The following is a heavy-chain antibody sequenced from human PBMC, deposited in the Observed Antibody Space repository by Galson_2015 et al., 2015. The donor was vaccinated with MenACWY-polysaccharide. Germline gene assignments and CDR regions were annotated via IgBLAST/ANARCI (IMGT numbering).Heavy chain of an antibody. V-gene: IGHV6-1*01. CDR1: GDSVSSHSAA. Sequence: CAVSGDSVSSHSAAWNWIRQSPSRGLEWLGRTYYRSKWYNDYAVSVKGRITINPDTSKNQFSLQLDSVTPEETAVYYCARDQGDYVWGSYQNYGMDVWGQGTTVTVSS. D-gene: IGHD3-16*02. CDR2: TYYRSKWYN. J-gene: IGHJ6*02. CDR3: ARDQGDYVWGSYQNYGMDV.